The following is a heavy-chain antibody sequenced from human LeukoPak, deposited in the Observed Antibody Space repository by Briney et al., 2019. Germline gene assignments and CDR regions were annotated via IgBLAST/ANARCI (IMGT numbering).Heavy chain of an antibody. D-gene: IGHD2-2*01. CDR1: GFTFSSYG. CDR3: ARVAVGYCSSTSCYGDY. Sequence: PGRSLRLSSAASGFTFSSYGMHWVRQAPGKGLEWVAFIWYDGGNKYYADSVKGRFTISRDNSKNTLYLRMNSLRAEDTAVYYCARVAVGYCSSTSCYGDYWGQGTLVTVSS. CDR2: IWYDGGNK. V-gene: IGHV3-33*01. J-gene: IGHJ4*02.